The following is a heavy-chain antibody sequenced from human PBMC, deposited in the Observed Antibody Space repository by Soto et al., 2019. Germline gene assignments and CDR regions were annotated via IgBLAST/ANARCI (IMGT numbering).Heavy chain of an antibody. D-gene: IGHD2-2*01. CDR3: ARSHIVVVPAARKNGDYYYYYGMDV. CDR2: INPNSGGT. CDR1: GYTFTGYY. J-gene: IGHJ6*02. V-gene: IGHV1-2*02. Sequence: QVQLVQSGAEVKKPGASVKVSCKASGYTFTGYYMHWVRQAPGQGLEWMGWINPNSGGTNYAQKFQGRVTMTRDTSISTAYMELSRLRSDDTAVYYCARSHIVVVPAARKNGDYYYYYGMDVWGQGTTVTVSS.